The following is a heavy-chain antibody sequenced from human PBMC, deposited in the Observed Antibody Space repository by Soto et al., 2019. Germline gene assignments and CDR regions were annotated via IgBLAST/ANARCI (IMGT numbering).Heavy chain of an antibody. CDR2: ISAYNGNT. V-gene: IGHV1-18*01. CDR1: GYTFTSYR. J-gene: IGHJ6*02. Sequence: QVQLVQSGAEVKKPGASVKVSCKASGYTFTSYRISWVRLAPGQGLEWMGWISAYNGNTNYAQKLQGRVTMTTDTSTSTAYMELRSLRYDDTAVYYCATDYGDLLYYYYYGMDVWGQGTTVTVSS. CDR3: ATDYGDLLYYYYYGMDV. D-gene: IGHD4-17*01.